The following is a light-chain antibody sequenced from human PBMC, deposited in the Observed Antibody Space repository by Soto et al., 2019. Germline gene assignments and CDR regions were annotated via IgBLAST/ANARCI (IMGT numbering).Light chain of an antibody. CDR3: QQSYSTWT. CDR1: QSISIY. Sequence: DIQMTQSPSSLSASVGDRFTITCRASQSISIYLNWYQQKPGKAPKVLIYAASSLQSGVPSRFSGSGSGTDFTLTISSLQPEDFATYYCQQSYSTWTFGQGTKVDIK. J-gene: IGKJ1*01. V-gene: IGKV1-39*01. CDR2: AAS.